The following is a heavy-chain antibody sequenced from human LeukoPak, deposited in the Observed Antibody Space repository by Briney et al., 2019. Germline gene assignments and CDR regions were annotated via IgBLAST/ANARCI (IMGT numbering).Heavy chain of an antibody. Sequence: SETLSLTCTVSGGSISSYYWSWIRQPPGKGPEWIGYIYYSGSTNYNPSLKSRVTISVDTSKNQFSLKLSSVTAADTAVYYCARGGPLQLWVSGWYFDLWGRGTLVTVSS. D-gene: IGHD5-18*01. V-gene: IGHV4-59*01. CDR1: GGSISSYY. CDR3: ARGGPLQLWVSGWYFDL. CDR2: IYYSGST. J-gene: IGHJ2*01.